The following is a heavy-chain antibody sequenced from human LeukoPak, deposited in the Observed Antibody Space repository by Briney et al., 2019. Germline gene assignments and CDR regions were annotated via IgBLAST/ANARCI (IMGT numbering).Heavy chain of an antibody. Sequence: GGSLRLSCAASGFTFRSYTMNWVRQAPGKGLEWVSSISSSTAYIYYADSLRGRFTISRDNAGNSLFLQMDSLRAEDTAVYYCAREGGHGSSSSDYFDSWGQGTLVTVSP. J-gene: IGHJ4*02. D-gene: IGHD6-6*01. CDR3: AREGGHGSSSSDYFDS. CDR1: GFTFRSYT. CDR2: ISSSTAYI. V-gene: IGHV3-21*01.